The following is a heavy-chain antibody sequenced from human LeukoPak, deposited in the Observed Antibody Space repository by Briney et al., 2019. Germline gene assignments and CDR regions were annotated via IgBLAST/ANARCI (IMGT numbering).Heavy chain of an antibody. CDR3: ARYRSGWDAGY. V-gene: IGHV1-2*02. Sequence: ASVKVSCKASGYTFSGYYMHWVRQAPGQGLEWMGWINPNSGGTNYAQKFQGRVTMTRDTSISTAYMDLSSLRSDDTAVYYCARYRSGWDAGYWGQGTLVTVSS. D-gene: IGHD6-19*01. J-gene: IGHJ4*02. CDR2: INPNSGGT. CDR1: GYTFSGYY.